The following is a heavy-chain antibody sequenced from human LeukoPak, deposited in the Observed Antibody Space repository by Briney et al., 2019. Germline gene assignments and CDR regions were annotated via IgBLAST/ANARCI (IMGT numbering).Heavy chain of an antibody. CDR1: GYAFTSYY. V-gene: IGHV1-46*01. D-gene: IGHD4/OR15-4a*01. CDR2: INPSDGST. Sequence: ASVKVSCKASGYAFTSYYMHWVRQAPGQGLEWMGIINPSDGSTGYAQKFQGRVNMTRDTSTSTVYMELSSLRFEDTAVYYCARRAGAYSHPYDYWGQGTLVTVSS. J-gene: IGHJ4*02. CDR3: ARRAGAYSHPYDY.